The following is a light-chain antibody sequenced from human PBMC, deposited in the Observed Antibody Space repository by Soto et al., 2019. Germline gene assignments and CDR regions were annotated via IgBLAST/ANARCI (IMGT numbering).Light chain of an antibody. Sequence: QSVLTQPPSVSAAPGQKVTMSCSGSGSNIGNNFVSWYQQFPGTATKLLIYDDNKRPTGIPDRFSASKSGTSATLGITGLQTGDEADYYCGTWDNSLSVVVFGGGTKLTVL. CDR2: DDN. CDR1: GSNIGNNF. V-gene: IGLV1-51*01. CDR3: GTWDNSLSVVV. J-gene: IGLJ3*02.